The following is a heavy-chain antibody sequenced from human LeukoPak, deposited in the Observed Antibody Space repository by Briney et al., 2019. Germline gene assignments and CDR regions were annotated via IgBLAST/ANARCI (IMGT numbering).Heavy chain of an antibody. CDR2: IYSGGTT. V-gene: IGHV3-53*01. J-gene: IGHJ6*02. Sequence: AGGSLRLSCEVSGFTVSSYYMSWVRQAPGKGLEWVSVIYSGGTTFYAESVKGRFTISRDNSKNTLYLQMNSLRAEDTAVYYCARVGCGGECYDYYYHGMDVWGQGTTVTV. CDR1: GFTVSSYY. CDR3: ARVGCGGECYDYYYHGMDV. D-gene: IGHD2-21*01.